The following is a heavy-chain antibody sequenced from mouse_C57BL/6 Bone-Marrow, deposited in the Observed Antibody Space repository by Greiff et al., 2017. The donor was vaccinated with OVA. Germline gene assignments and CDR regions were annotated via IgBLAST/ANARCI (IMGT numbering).Heavy chain of an antibody. CDR1: GFNIKDDY. D-gene: IGHD2-4*01. V-gene: IGHV14-4*01. Sequence: VQLKESGAELVRPGASVKLSCTASGFNIKDDYMHWVKQRPEQGLEWIGWIDPENGDTEYASKFQGKATITADTSSNTAYLQLSSLTSEDTAVYYCTTNDYDGYYYAMDYWGQGTSVTVSS. CDR3: TTNDYDGYYYAMDY. CDR2: IDPENGDT. J-gene: IGHJ4*01.